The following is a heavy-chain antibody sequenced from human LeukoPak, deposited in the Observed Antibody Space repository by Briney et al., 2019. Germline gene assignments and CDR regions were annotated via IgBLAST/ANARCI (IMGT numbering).Heavy chain of an antibody. CDR2: VDPDNGGT. J-gene: IGHJ4*02. V-gene: IGHV1-24*01. CDR3: AKGTATAAPDTTPGLLDF. Sequence: SSVNVSCYASGYSLTECYIYWGRRAPGKGLEWRGGVDPDNGGTIYDQKLQGRVTMTEETSTDTAYMELNSLTCDDTAVYYCAKGTATAAPDTTPGLLDFWGQGTLVTVSS. CDR1: GYSLTECY. D-gene: IGHD6-13*01.